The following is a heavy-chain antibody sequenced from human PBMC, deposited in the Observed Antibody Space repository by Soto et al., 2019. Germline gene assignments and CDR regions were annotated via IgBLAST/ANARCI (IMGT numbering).Heavy chain of an antibody. CDR3: ATAYSSGWYYYDDYYMYV. D-gene: IGHD6-19*01. CDR2: IYYSWST. Sequence: QVQLQESGPGLVKPSETLSLTCTVSGGSISSYYWSWIRQPPGKGLEWIGYIYYSWSTNYNPSLKSRVTITVDTSKNQFSLDLSSVTAANTAVYYCATAYSSGWYYYDDYYMYVWGKGTTVTVSS. V-gene: IGHV4-59*01. CDR1: GGSISSYY. J-gene: IGHJ6*03.